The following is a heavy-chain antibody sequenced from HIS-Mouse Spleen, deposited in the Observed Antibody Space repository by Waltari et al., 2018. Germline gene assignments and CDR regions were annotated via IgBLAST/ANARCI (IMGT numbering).Heavy chain of an antibody. CDR3: ARKLTGTLDY. CDR1: GGSISSSSYY. J-gene: IGHJ4*02. V-gene: IGHV4-39*07. D-gene: IGHD1-7*01. Sequence: QLQLQESGPGLVKPSETLSLTCTVSGGSISSSSYYWGWIRQPPGKGLEWIGSIYYSGSTDYNPSLKSRVTISVDTSKNQFSLKLSSVTAADTAVYYCARKLTGTLDYWGQGTLVTVSS. CDR2: IYYSGST.